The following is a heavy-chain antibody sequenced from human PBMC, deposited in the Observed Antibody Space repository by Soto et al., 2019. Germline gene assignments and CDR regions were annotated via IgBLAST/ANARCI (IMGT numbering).Heavy chain of an antibody. CDR1: GFTFSSYG. CDR3: AKGLSEDYDSSGYYYGSLDY. J-gene: IGHJ4*02. CDR2: ISYDGSNK. D-gene: IGHD3-22*01. Sequence: GGSLRLSCAASGFTFSSYGMHWVRQAPGKGLEWVAVISYDGSNKYYADSVKGRFTISRDNSKNTLYLQMNSLRAEDTAVYYCAKGLSEDYDSSGYYYGSLDYWGQGTLVTVSS. V-gene: IGHV3-30*18.